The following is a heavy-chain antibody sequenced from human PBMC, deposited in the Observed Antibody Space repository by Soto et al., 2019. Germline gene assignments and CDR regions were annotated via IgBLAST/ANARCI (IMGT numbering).Heavy chain of an antibody. CDR1: GFTFDDYA. CDR3: AKDMTGYSSGPFDY. CDR2: ISWNSGSI. D-gene: IGHD6-19*01. Sequence: EVQLVESGGGLVQPGRSLRLSCAASGFTFDDYAMHWVRQAPGKGLEWVSGISWNSGSIGYADSVKGRFTISRDNAKNSLYLQMNSLRAEDTALYYCAKDMTGYSSGPFDYWGQGTLVTVSS. V-gene: IGHV3-9*01. J-gene: IGHJ4*02.